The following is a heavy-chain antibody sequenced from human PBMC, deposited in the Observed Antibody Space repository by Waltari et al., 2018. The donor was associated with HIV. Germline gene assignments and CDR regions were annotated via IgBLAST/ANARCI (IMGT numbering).Heavy chain of an antibody. Sequence: EVQLVESGGGLVQPGGSLGSYCAASGLPLSGSWMHWVGQAPGKGLVWVERIKTDGSSTSYADSVKGRFTISRDNAKNTLYLQMNSLRAEDTAVYYCARDMVATSNWFDPWGQGTLVTVSS. V-gene: IGHV3-74*01. CDR2: IKTDGSST. J-gene: IGHJ5*02. CDR3: ARDMVATSNWFDP. CDR1: GLPLSGSW. D-gene: IGHD5-12*01.